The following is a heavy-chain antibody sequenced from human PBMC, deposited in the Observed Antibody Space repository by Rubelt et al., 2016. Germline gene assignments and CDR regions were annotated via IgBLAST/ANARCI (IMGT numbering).Heavy chain of an antibody. CDR2: IYYSGST. V-gene: IGHV4-39*01. Sequence: QLQLQESGPGLVKPSETLSLTCTVSGGSISSSSYYWGWIRQPPGKGLEWIGSIYYSGSTYYNPSLKSRVTISVATSKNQFSLRLSSVSAADTAVYYGARGRFVEWLPPDYWGQGTLVTVSS. CDR3: ARGRFVEWLPPDY. CDR1: GGSISSSSYY. J-gene: IGHJ4*02. D-gene: IGHD3-3*01.